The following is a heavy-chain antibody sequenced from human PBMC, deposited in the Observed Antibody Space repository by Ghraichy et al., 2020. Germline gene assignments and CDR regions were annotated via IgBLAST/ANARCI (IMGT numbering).Heavy chain of an antibody. V-gene: IGHV3-23*01. CDR3: ARDGGHRDGYNHDY. J-gene: IGHJ4*02. CDR2: ISSSGADT. Sequence: GGSLRLSCAASGFTFSNNAMIWVRQVPGEGLEWVSGISSSGADTYYADSVKGRFTISRDNSKNTLYLQMSGLRDEDTAVYYCARDGGHRDGYNHDYWGQGTLVTVSS. CDR1: GFTFSNNA. D-gene: IGHD5-24*01.